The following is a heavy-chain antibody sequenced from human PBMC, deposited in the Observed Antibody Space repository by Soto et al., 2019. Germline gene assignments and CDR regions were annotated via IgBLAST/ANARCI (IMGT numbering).Heavy chain of an antibody. V-gene: IGHV4-34*01. Sequence: SETLSLTCAVYGGSFSGHYWSWIRQPPGKGLEWIGEINHSGSTNYNPSLKSRVTISVDTSKNQFSLKLSSVTAADTAVYYCARTIGVATMRGYYYYYYMDVWGKGTTVTVSS. D-gene: IGHD5-12*01. CDR3: ARTIGVATMRGYYYYYYMDV. CDR2: INHSGST. CDR1: GGSFSGHY. J-gene: IGHJ6*03.